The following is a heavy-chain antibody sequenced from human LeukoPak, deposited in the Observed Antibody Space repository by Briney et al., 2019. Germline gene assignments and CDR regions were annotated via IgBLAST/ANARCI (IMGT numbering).Heavy chain of an antibody. D-gene: IGHD3-22*01. CDR1: GFTFDDYG. Sequence: GGSLRLSCAASGFTFDDYGMSWVRQAPGKGLEWVSGINWNGGSTGYADSVKGRFTISRDNAKNSLYLQMNSLRAEDTALYYCARGVWGYYYDSSGSQHMDVWGKGTTVTVSS. CDR2: INWNGGST. J-gene: IGHJ6*03. V-gene: IGHV3-20*04. CDR3: ARGVWGYYYDSSGSQHMDV.